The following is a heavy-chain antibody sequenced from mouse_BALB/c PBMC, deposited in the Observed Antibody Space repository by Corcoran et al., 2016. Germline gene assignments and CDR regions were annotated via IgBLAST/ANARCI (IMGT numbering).Heavy chain of an antibody. CDR1: GYTFTNYG. V-gene: IGHV9-3-1*01. CDR3: ARTGRDAMDY. Sequence: QIQLVQSGPELKKPGETVKISCKASGYTFTNYGMNWVKQAPGKGLKWMGWINTYTGEPTYADDFKGRFAFSLETSASTAYLQINNLKNEDTATYFCARTGRDAMDYWGKGTSVTVSS. J-gene: IGHJ4*01. CDR2: INTYTGEP.